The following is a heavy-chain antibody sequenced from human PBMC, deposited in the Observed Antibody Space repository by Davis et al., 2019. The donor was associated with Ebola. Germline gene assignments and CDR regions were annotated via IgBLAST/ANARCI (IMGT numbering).Heavy chain of an antibody. D-gene: IGHD3-10*01. Sequence: MPSETLSLTCTVSGGSISSYYWSWIRQPPGKGLEWIGYIYYSGSTYYNPSLKSRVTISVDKSKNQFSLKLSSVTAADTAVYYCARRRAFGSGSYMYWGQGTLVTVSS. CDR3: ARRRAFGSGSYMY. V-gene: IGHV4-59*12. CDR2: IYYSGST. CDR1: GGSISSYY. J-gene: IGHJ4*02.